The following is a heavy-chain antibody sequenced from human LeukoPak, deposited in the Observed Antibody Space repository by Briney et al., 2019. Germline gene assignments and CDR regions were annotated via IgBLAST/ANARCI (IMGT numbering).Heavy chain of an antibody. D-gene: IGHD4-17*01. J-gene: IGHJ4*02. V-gene: IGHV3-7*01. CDR2: IKQDGSEK. CDR1: GFTFSSYW. CDR3: ARRTVTRFHY. Sequence: PGGSLRLSCAAYGFTFSSYWMSWVRQASGKGLEWVANIKQDGSEKYYVDSVKGRFTISRDNAKNSLYLQMNSLRAEDTAVYYCARRTVTRFHYWGQGTLVTVSS.